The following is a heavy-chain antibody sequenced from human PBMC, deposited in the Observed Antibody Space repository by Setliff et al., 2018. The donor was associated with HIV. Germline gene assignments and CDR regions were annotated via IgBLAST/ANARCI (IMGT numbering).Heavy chain of an antibody. CDR3: ARQVGEGKWYLDS. D-gene: IGHD1-26*01. CDR2: IHQSGTA. CDR1: VSPSTTMIIT. V-gene: IGHV4-39*01. J-gene: IGHJ4*01. Sequence: SETCPSPALSLVSPSTTMIITGAGSASPPGKGLEWIAIIHQSGTAHKRPSLKSRVTISIDTSENLFSLKLSGVTAADTAIYYCARQVGEGKWYLDSWGHGTLVTVS.